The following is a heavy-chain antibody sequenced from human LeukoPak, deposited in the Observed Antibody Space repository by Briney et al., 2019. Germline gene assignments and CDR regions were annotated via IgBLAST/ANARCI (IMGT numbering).Heavy chain of an antibody. V-gene: IGHV3-30*18. D-gene: IGHD6-13*01. J-gene: IGHJ4*02. Sequence: GGSLRLSCAASGFTFSSYGMHWVRQAPGKGLEWVAVISYDGSNKYYADSVKGRFTISRDNSKNTLYLQMNSLRAEDTAVYYCAKADKTIASSDYWGQGTLVTVSS. CDR1: GFTFSSYG. CDR2: ISYDGSNK. CDR3: AKADKTIASSDY.